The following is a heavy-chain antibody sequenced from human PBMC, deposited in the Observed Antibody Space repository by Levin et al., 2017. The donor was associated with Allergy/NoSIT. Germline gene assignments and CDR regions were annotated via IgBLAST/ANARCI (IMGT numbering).Heavy chain of an antibody. Sequence: GGSLRLSCVASGVTLSDAWMSWVRQAPGKGLEWVGRIKSNVHGGTTDYAAPVKGRFTISRDDSKNTLFLQMNSLRIEDTAVYYCTTDRRCEPLQFDHWGQGTQVIVSS. D-gene: IGHD5-24*01. CDR3: TTDRRCEPLQFDH. V-gene: IGHV3-15*01. CDR2: IKSNVHGGTT. CDR1: GVTLSDAW. J-gene: IGHJ4*02.